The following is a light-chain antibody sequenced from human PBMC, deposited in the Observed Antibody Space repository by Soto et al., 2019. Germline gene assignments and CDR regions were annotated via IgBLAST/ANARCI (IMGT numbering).Light chain of an antibody. CDR1: SSDVGGYNY. V-gene: IGLV2-8*01. CDR2: EVT. J-gene: IGLJ2*01. CDR3: SSFTGSSTLV. Sequence: QSALTQPPSASGSPGQSVTISCTGTSSDVGGYNYVSWYQQHPGKVPKLMISEVTKRPSGVPDRFSGSKSGNTASLTVSGLQAEDEADYYCSSFTGSSTLVFGGGTKVTVL.